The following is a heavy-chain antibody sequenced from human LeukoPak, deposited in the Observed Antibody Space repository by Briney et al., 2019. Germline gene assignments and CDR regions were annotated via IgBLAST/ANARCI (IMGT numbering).Heavy chain of an antibody. CDR2: LNPNSGYT. D-gene: IGHD3-10*01. V-gene: IGHV1-8*03. J-gene: IGHJ4*02. CDR1: GYSLTSYD. CDR3: ARGEYYGSGSWGY. Sequence: GAAGKVSCKASGYSLTSYDINWGRQATGQGLEWMGWLNPNSGYTGYSQKFQGRVTFTRKTAINTTYMELSSLRSEDTAVYFCARGEYYGSGSWGYWGQGTLVTVSS.